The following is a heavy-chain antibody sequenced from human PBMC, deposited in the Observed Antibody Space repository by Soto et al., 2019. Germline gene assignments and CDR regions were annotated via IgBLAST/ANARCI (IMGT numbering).Heavy chain of an antibody. Sequence: QVQLVQSGAEVKKPGASMKVSCKASGYTFINYGISWVRQVPGQGLEWMGWVSAYNGNTDYAQKFQRRVTMTTDTSTSTAYMELRSLRSDDTAVYFCARDRIRVGYYIPYFQHWGQGTLVTVSS. CDR1: GYTFINYG. CDR2: VSAYNGNT. V-gene: IGHV1-18*01. J-gene: IGHJ1*01. D-gene: IGHD3-3*01. CDR3: ARDRIRVGYYIPYFQH.